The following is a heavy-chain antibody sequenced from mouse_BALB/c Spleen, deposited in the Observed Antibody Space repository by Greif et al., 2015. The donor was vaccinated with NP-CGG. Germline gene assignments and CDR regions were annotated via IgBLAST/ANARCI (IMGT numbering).Heavy chain of an antibody. Sequence: QVQLQQPGAELARPGASVKMSCKASGYTFTSYTMHWVKQRPGQGLEWIGYINPSSGYTNYNQKFKDKATLTADKSSSTAYMHLSSLTSEDSAVYYCARSEYGNYARYYFDYWGQGTTLTVSS. J-gene: IGHJ2*01. D-gene: IGHD2-10*02. CDR1: GYTFTSYT. CDR3: ARSEYGNYARYYFDY. CDR2: INPSSGYT. V-gene: IGHV1-4*01.